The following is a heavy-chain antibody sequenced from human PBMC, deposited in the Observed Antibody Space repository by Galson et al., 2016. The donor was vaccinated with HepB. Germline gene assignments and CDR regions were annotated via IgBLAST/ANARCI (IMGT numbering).Heavy chain of an antibody. V-gene: IGHV3-7*04. Sequence: SLRLSCAASGFAFSEYDIHWVRQAAGKGLEWVANIKQDGSEKYYVDSVKGRFTISRDNAKNSLYLQMNSLRAEDTAVYYCARRQREEGIVVVVVVPGGFYFGMGGGGQGTTVTVSS. CDR2: IKQDGSEK. CDR1: GFAFSEYD. CDR3: ARRQREEGIVVVVVVPGGFYFGMGG. D-gene: IGHD2-15*01. J-gene: IGHJ6*02.